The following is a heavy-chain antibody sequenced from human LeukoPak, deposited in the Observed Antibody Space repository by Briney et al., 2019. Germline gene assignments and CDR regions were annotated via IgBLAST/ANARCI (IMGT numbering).Heavy chain of an antibody. CDR3: ARGGYSSSWYRGYFDY. CDR1: GGSISSYY. J-gene: IGHJ4*02. Sequence: PSETLSLTCTVSGGSISSYYWSWIRQPAGKGLEWIGRIYTSGSTNYNPSLKSRVTISVDTSKNQFSLKLSSVTAADTAVYYCARGGYSSSWYRGYFDYWGQGTLVTVSS. CDR2: IYTSGST. D-gene: IGHD6-13*01. V-gene: IGHV4-4*07.